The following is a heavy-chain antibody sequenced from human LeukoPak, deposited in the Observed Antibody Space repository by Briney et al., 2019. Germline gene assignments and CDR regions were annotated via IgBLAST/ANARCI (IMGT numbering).Heavy chain of an antibody. Sequence: GGSLRLSCAASGFTFSSYGMHWVRQAPGKGLEWVSFIRYDGSNKYYADSVKGRFTISRDNSKNTLYLQMNSLRDEDTAVYYCAKDRLSITMIVVVPGGSWGQGTLVTVSS. J-gene: IGHJ4*02. CDR1: GFTFSSYG. D-gene: IGHD3-22*01. V-gene: IGHV3-30*02. CDR3: AKDRLSITMIVVVPGGS. CDR2: IRYDGSNK.